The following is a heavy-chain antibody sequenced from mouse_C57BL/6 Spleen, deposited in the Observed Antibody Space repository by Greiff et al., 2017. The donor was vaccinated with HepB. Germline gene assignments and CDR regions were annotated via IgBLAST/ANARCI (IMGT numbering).Heavy chain of an antibody. CDR3: ARSRIYYDYDLAMDY. CDR1: GYTFTSYW. V-gene: IGHV1-64*01. CDR2: IHPNSGST. J-gene: IGHJ4*01. D-gene: IGHD2-4*01. Sequence: QVQLQQPGAELVKPGASVKLSCKASGYTFTSYWMHWVKQRPGQGLEWIGMIHPNSGSTKYNEKFKSKATLTVDKSSSTAYMQLSSLTSEDSAVYYCARSRIYYDYDLAMDYWGQGTSVTISS.